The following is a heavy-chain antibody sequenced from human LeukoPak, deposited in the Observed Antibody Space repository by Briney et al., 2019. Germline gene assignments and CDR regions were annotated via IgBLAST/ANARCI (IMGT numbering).Heavy chain of an antibody. CDR1: GFTFSSYS. V-gene: IGHV3-21*04. D-gene: IGHD6-19*01. CDR2: ISSSSSYI. Sequence: GGSLRLSCAASGFTFSSYSMNWVRQAPGKGLEWVSSISSSSSYIYYADSVKGRFTISRDNAKNSLYLQMNSLRAEDTAVYYCAKSSGPGGYYYYGMDVWGQGTTVTVSS. CDR3: AKSSGPGGYYYYGMDV. J-gene: IGHJ6*02.